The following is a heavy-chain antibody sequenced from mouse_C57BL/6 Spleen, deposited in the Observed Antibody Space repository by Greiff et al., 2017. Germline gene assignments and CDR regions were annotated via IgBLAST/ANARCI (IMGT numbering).Heavy chain of an antibody. J-gene: IGHJ4*01. CDR3: ARAARSTDYYAMDY. V-gene: IGHV1-63*01. Sequence: VQGVESGAELVRPGTSVKMSCKASGYTFTNYWIGWAKQRPGHGLEWIGDIYPGGGYTNYNEKFKGKATLTADKSSSTAYMQFSSLTSEDSAIYYCARAARSTDYYAMDYWGQGTSVTVSS. D-gene: IGHD5-1*01. CDR2: IYPGGGYT. CDR1: GYTFTNYW.